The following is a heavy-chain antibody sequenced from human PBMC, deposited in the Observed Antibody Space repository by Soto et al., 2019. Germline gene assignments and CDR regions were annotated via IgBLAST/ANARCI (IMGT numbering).Heavy chain of an antibody. Sequence: GGSLRLSCVGSGFTFSSYGMHWVRQAPGKGLECVAVISDTGSSHYYAASVEGRFTISRENSKNTLSLHMDRLRVEDTAVYYCAKDRGGDCPDNSCYFGADYWGQGTPVTAPQ. CDR2: ISDTGSSH. V-gene: IGHV3-30*18. CDR1: GFTFSSYG. CDR3: AKDRGGDCPDNSCYFGADY. D-gene: IGHD2-2*01. J-gene: IGHJ4*02.